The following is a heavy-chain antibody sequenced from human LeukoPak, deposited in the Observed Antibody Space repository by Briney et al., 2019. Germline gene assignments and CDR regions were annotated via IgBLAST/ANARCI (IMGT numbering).Heavy chain of an antibody. V-gene: IGHV3-48*03. CDR2: ISGSGNVI. CDR3: ARDWDTDYTYDYYMDV. D-gene: IGHD5-18*01. Sequence: PGGSLRLSCAASGFTFSSYEMNWVRQAPGKRLEWVSYISGSGNVIYYADSVKGRFTISRDNAKNSLYLQMNSLRAEDTAVYYCARDWDTDYTYDYYMDVWGKGTTVTVSS. CDR1: GFTFSSYE. J-gene: IGHJ6*03.